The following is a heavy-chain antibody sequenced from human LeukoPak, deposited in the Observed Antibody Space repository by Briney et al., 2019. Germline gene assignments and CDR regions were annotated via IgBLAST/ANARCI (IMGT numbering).Heavy chain of an antibody. J-gene: IGHJ4*02. CDR1: GFTFSNYG. Sequence: GGSLRLSCAASGFTFSNYGMTWVRQAPGEGLEWISSISGNGGATYYADSVKGRFTISRDNSKNTLNLQLYSLRAEDTAVYYCAKRHNSDTSGYQLDYWGLGTLVTVSS. CDR2: ISGNGGAT. V-gene: IGHV3-23*01. CDR3: AKRHNSDTSGYQLDY. D-gene: IGHD3-22*01.